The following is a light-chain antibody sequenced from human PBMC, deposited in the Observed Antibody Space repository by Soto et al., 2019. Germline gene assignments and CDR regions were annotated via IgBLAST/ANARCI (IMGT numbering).Light chain of an antibody. CDR2: GNS. J-gene: IGLJ1*01. CDR1: SPNNGAGYD. V-gene: IGLV1-40*01. Sequence: QSVLTQPPPVSGAPGPRVTLSCTGSSPNNGAGYDVHWYQQLPGTAPKLLTYGNSNRPSGVPDRFSGSKSGTSASLAITGLQAEDEDDYYCQSYDSSLSGHYVFGTGTKVTVL. CDR3: QSYDSSLSGHYV.